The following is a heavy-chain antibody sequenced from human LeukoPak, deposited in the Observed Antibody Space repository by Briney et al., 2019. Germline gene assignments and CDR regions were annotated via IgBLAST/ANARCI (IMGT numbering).Heavy chain of an antibody. CDR2: INHSGST. V-gene: IGHV4-38-2*02. J-gene: IGHJ5*02. Sequence: SETLSLTCTVSGYSISSGYYWSWIRQPPGKGLEWIGEINHSGSTDYNPSLKSRVTISVDTSKNQFSLKLSSVTAADTAVYYCARRRLLWFGELFYSWFDPWGQGTLVTVSS. CDR1: GYSISSGYY. CDR3: ARRRLLWFGELFYSWFDP. D-gene: IGHD3-10*01.